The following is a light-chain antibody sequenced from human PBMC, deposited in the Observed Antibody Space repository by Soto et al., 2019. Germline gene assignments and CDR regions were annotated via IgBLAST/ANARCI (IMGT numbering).Light chain of an antibody. J-gene: IGLJ1*01. V-gene: IGLV2-23*02. Sequence: ALTQAASGSGSPGQSSSISCKGNNSDVGSFDLVSWFPQYPGKAPKLILYEVSKRPLGVSNRFSGSKSGYTASLTISGLQAEDEGDYYCCSYADTTSLFAFGTGTKVTVL. CDR2: EVS. CDR3: CSYADTTSLFA. CDR1: NSDVGSFDL.